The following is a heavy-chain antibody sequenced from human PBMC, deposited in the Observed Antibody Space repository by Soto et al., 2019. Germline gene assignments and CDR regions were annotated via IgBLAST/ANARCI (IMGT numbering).Heavy chain of an antibody. Sequence: GGSLRLSCAASGFTFSSYSMNWVRQARGKGLEWVSHIKSNGTSTSYADSVKGRFTISRDNAKNTVYLQMNSLRVEDTAVYYCARGIRNYYGVDVWGQGTTVTVSS. CDR3: ARGIRNYYGVDV. J-gene: IGHJ6*02. V-gene: IGHV3-74*01. CDR1: GFTFSSYS. CDR2: IKSNGTST.